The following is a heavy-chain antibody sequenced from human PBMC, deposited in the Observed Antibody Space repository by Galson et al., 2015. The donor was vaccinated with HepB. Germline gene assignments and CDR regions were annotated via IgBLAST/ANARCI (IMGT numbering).Heavy chain of an antibody. CDR2: INTVSTAI. CDR1: GFTFSSYS. J-gene: IGHJ4*02. CDR3: ARGVMRLVDY. Sequence: SLRLSCAASGFTFSSYSMNWVRQAPGKGLEWVSYINTVSTAIYCADSVKGRFTISRDNDRNSLYLQMNSLRAEDTAVYYCARGVMRLVDYWGQGTLVTVSS. D-gene: IGHD3-16*01. V-gene: IGHV3-48*01.